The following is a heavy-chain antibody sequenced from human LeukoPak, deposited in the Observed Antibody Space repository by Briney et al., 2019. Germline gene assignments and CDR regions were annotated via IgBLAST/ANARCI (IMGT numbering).Heavy chain of an antibody. V-gene: IGHV4-59*01. J-gene: IGHJ5*02. D-gene: IGHD5-24*01. CDR3: ARVHAVEMATKRYWFDP. CDR1: GGSISSYY. Sequence: SETLSLTCTVSGGSISSYYWSWIRQPPGKGLEWLGYIYYSGSTNYNPSLKSRVTISVDTSKNQFSLKLSSVTAADTAVYYCARVHAVEMATKRYWFDPWGQGTLVTVSS. CDR2: IYYSGST.